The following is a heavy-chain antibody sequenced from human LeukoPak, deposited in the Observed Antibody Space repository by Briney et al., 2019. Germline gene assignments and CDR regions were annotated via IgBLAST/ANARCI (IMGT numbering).Heavy chain of an antibody. Sequence: PGGSLRLSCAASGFTFGSPWMHWVRQAPGKGLVWVSRINSDGSATAYADSVKGRFTISRDNSKNTLYLQMNSLRAEDTAVYYCASLGYCSGGSCYYFDYWGQGTLVTVSS. J-gene: IGHJ4*02. CDR1: GFTFGSPW. CDR3: ASLGYCSGGSCYYFDY. D-gene: IGHD2-15*01. V-gene: IGHV3-74*01. CDR2: INSDGSAT.